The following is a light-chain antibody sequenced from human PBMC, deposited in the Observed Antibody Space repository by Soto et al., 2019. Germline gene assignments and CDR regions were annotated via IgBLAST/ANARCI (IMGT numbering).Light chain of an antibody. CDR3: QQSYSSPRT. CDR1: QSISSY. J-gene: IGKJ1*01. CDR2: DAS. V-gene: IGKV1-39*01. Sequence: DIQMTQSPSSLSASVGDRVTITCRASQSISSYLNWYQQKPGKAPKLLIYDASSLQSGVPSRFSGSGSGTDFTLNISSLQPEDFATYYCQQSYSSPRTFGQETKVEIK.